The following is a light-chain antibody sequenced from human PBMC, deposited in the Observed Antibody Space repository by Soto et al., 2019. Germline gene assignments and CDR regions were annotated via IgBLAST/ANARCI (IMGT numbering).Light chain of an antibody. CDR1: QRIERY. V-gene: IGKV1-39*01. Sequence: IQMTQSPSSLSASVGDRVTITCRASQRIERYLNWYQQKPGKAPKLLIHGASTLQSGVPSRFSGAFSETEFSLTISSVQHADLVTYFCQQSYSSPVTFGQGTRLEI. CDR3: QQSYSSPVT. J-gene: IGKJ5*01. CDR2: GAS.